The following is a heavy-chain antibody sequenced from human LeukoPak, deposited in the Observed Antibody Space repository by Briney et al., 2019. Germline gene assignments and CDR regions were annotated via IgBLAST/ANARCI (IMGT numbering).Heavy chain of an antibody. J-gene: IGHJ4*02. Sequence: PGGSLRLSCAASGFTFSGYAMSWVRQAPGKGLEWVSGVKGSGDSTYYADSVKGRFTISRDNSKNTLYLQMDSLRAEDTAVYYCAKDLRDYDTSGYYYGKYYFDSWGQGTLVTVSS. V-gene: IGHV3-23*01. CDR2: VKGSGDST. CDR1: GFTFSGYA. D-gene: IGHD3-22*01. CDR3: AKDLRDYDTSGYYYGKYYFDS.